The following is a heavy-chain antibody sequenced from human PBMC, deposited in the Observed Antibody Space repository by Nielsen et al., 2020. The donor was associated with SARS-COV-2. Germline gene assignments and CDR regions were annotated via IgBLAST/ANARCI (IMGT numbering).Heavy chain of an antibody. CDR1: GFTFDDYG. J-gene: IGHJ4*02. CDR2: INWNGGST. V-gene: IGHV3-20*01. CDR3: ARVYYDSSGYLNYFDY. Sequence: GESLKISCAASGFTFDDYGMSWVRQAPGKGLEWVSGINWNGGSTGYAGSVKGRFTISRDNAKNSLYLQMNSLRAEDTALYHCARVYYDSSGYLNYFDYWGQGTLVTVSS. D-gene: IGHD3-22*01.